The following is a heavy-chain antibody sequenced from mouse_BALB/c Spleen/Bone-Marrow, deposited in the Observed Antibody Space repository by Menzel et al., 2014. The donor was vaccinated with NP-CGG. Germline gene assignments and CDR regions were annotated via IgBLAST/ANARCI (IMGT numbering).Heavy chain of an antibody. CDR3: ARGGFDY. Sequence: SGAGLVKPGASVKLSCKASGYTFTSYWMHWVKQRPGQGLEWIGEINPSNGRTNYNEKFKSKATLTVDKSSSTAYMQLSSLTSEDSAVYYCARGGFDYWGQGTTRTVSS. CDR2: INPSNGRT. J-gene: IGHJ2*01. CDR1: GYTFTSYW. V-gene: IGHV1S81*02.